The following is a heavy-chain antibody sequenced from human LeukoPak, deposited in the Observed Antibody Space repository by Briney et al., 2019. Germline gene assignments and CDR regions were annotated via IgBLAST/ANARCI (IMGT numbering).Heavy chain of an antibody. CDR1: GFHFSSYA. CDR2: VSGGGGSA. V-gene: IGHV3-23*01. CDR3: ARAGLPPSVYYYASSGYYHMRHYYYYGMDV. Sequence: GGPLRLCCAACGFHFSSYAMSWVRQRGGGGEGCVSLVSGGGGSAKHVVSVRGRFTISRDNYKNTIYLKIETVRAEDAAVCSCARAGLPPSVYYYASSGYYHMRHYYYYGMDVWGQGTTVTVSS. J-gene: IGHJ6*02. D-gene: IGHD3-22*01.